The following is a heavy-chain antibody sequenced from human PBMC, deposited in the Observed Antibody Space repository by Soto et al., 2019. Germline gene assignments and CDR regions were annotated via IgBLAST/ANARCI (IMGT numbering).Heavy chain of an antibody. CDR2: IYTSGTT. V-gene: IGHV4-4*07. J-gene: IGHJ6*02. CDR3: AREWVPYYDFCSVSNPDGMDV. CDR1: GDSINSYY. D-gene: IGHD3-3*01. Sequence: SETLSLTCTVSGDSINSYYWSWIRQPAGKGLEWIGCIYTSGTTNYNPSLKGRVTMSVDTSKNQFTLKLNSVTVADTAVDYCAREWVPYYDFCSVSNPDGMDVWGQGTTVTVSS.